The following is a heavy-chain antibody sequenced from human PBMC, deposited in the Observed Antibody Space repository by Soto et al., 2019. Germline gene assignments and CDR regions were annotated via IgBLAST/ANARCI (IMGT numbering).Heavy chain of an antibody. J-gene: IGHJ4*02. Sequence: VSLRLSCAASGFTFSSYAMSWVRQAPGKGLEWVSSISSSSSYIYYADSVKGRFTISRDNAKNSLYLQMNSLRAEDTAVYYCARDDLWGSENYWGQGTLVTVSS. CDR3: ARDDLWGSENY. CDR1: GFTFSSYA. CDR2: ISSSSSYI. D-gene: IGHD3-16*01. V-gene: IGHV3-21*01.